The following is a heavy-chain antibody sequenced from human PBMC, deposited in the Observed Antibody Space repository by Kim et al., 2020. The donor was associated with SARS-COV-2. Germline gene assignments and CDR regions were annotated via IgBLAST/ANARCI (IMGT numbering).Heavy chain of an antibody. Sequence: GGSLRLSCAASGFTFSSYAMSWVRQAPGKGLEWVSAISGSGGSTYYADSVKGRFTISRDNSKNTLYLQMNSLRAEDTAVYYCAKANMGKTVVTPKAYYYYGMDVWGQGTTVTVSS. CDR3: AKANMGKTVVTPKAYYYYGMDV. V-gene: IGHV3-23*01. CDR1: GFTFSSYA. CDR2: ISGSGGST. J-gene: IGHJ6*02. D-gene: IGHD2-21*02.